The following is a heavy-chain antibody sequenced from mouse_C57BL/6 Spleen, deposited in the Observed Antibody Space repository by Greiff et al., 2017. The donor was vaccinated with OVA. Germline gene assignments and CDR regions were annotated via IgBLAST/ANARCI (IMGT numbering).Heavy chain of an antibody. Sequence: EVQLQQSGPELVKPGASVKISCKASGYSFTDYNMNWVKQSNGKSLEWIGVINPNYDTTSYNQKCKGKATLTVDQSSSTAYMHLNSLTSEDSAVDYWARPLEDYDAVFAYWGQGTLVTVSA. V-gene: IGHV1-39*01. J-gene: IGHJ3*01. CDR2: INPNYDTT. CDR1: GYSFTDYN. D-gene: IGHD2-4*01. CDR3: ARPLEDYDAVFAY.